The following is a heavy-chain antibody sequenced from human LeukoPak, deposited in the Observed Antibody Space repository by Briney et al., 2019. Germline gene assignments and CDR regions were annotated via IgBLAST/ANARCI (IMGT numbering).Heavy chain of an antibody. V-gene: IGHV1-18*01. D-gene: IGHD3-3*01. J-gene: IGHJ6*03. CDR3: ARVEGGDDFWSGYSYYYYMDV. CDR1: GYTFTSYG. CDR2: ISAYNGNT. Sequence: ASVKVSCKASGYTFTSYGISWVRQAPGQGLEWMEWISAYNGNTNYAQKLQGRVTMTTDTSTSTAYMELRSLRSDDTAVYYCARVEGGDDFWSGYSYYYYMDVWGKGTTVTVSS.